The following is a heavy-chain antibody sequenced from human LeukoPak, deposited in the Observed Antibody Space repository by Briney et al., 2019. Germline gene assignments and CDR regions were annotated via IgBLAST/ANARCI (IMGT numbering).Heavy chain of an antibody. CDR1: GYAFTSYD. V-gene: IGHV1-8*01. Sequence: ASVKVSCKASGYAFTSYDINWVRQATGQGLEWMGWMNPNSGNTDYAQKFQGRVTMSRNTSISTAYMELRSLRSDDTAVYYCARGSGQLDYWGQGTLVTVSS. CDR2: MNPNSGNT. J-gene: IGHJ4*02. CDR3: ARGSGQLDY. D-gene: IGHD3-3*01.